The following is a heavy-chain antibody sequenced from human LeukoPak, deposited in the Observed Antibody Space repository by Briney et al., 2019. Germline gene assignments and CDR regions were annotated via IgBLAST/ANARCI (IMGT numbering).Heavy chain of an antibody. V-gene: IGHV3-23*01. CDR2: ISGAGTFI. J-gene: IGHJ4*02. D-gene: IGHD6-6*01. CDR1: GFTFTTYA. CDR3: ARVDGSSLSRARFDC. Sequence: GGSLSLSCAAPGFTFTTYAVNWVRQAPGKGLEWVSAISGAGTFIYSVESVKGRFTISRDNSKSTVYLQMNSMRAEDTAIYYCARVDGSSLSRARFDCWGPGTLVTVSS.